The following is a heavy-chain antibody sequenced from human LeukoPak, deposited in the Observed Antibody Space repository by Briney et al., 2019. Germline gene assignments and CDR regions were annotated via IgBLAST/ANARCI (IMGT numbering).Heavy chain of an antibody. CDR2: IYYSGST. Sequence: PSETLSLTCTVSSGSISSSSYYWGWIRQPPGKGLEWIGSIYYSGSTEYNPSLKSRVTISVDTSKNQFSLKLSSATAADTAVYYCARVNSYYYYMDVWGKGTTVTISS. CDR3: ARVNSYYYYMDV. V-gene: IGHV4-39*01. CDR1: SGSISSSSYY. J-gene: IGHJ6*03.